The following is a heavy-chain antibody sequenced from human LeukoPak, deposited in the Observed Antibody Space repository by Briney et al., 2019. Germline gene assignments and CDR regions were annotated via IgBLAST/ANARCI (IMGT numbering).Heavy chain of an antibody. V-gene: IGHV4-34*01. CDR2: INHSGST. Sequence: PSETLSLTCAVYGGSLSGYYWSWIRQPPGKGLEWIGEINHSGSTNYNPSLKSRVTISVDTSKNQFSLKLSSVTAADTAVYYCARGGRYYYGSGSSPGFDYWGQGTLVTVSS. CDR1: GGSLSGYY. CDR3: ARGGRYYYGSGSSPGFDY. J-gene: IGHJ4*02. D-gene: IGHD3-10*01.